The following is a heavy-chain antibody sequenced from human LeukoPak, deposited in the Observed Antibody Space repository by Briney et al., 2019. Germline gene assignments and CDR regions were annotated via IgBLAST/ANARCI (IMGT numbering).Heavy chain of an antibody. V-gene: IGHV3-30*02. CDR2: IRYDETAT. CDR1: GFTFKNYG. J-gene: IGHJ3*02. D-gene: IGHD5-18*01. CDR3: AKDYTGYSYGYWNGAFDI. Sequence: PGGSLRLSCVASGFTFKNYGMHWVRQAPGKGLEWVSHIRYDETATYYADSVKGRFTISRDISQNTVYLQMNSLRAEDTALYYCAKDYTGYSYGYWNGAFDIWGQGTMVTVSS.